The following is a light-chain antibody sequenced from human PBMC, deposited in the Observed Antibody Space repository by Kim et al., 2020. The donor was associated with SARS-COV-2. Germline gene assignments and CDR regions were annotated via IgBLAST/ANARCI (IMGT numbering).Light chain of an antibody. CDR3: NSRDSSGNHWV. Sequence: ALGQTVRIPCQGDSHRSYYESWYQQKPGQAPVLVIYGKNNRPSGIPDRFSGSSSGNTASLTITGAQAEDEADYYCNSRDSSGNHWVFGGGTQLTVL. CDR2: GKN. CDR1: SHRSYY. J-gene: IGLJ3*02. V-gene: IGLV3-19*01.